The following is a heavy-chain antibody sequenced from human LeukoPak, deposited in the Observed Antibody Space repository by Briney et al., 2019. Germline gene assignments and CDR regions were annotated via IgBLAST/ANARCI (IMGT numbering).Heavy chain of an antibody. Sequence: SETPSLTCAVYGGSFSGYYWSWIRQPPGKGLECIGKINHSRSTNYNPSLKSRVTISVDTSKNQFSLKLSSVTAADTAVYYCAREAGATTTYYFDYWGQGTLVTVSS. V-gene: IGHV4-34*01. CDR3: AREAGATTTYYFDY. CDR2: INHSRST. CDR1: GGSFSGYY. D-gene: IGHD1-26*01. J-gene: IGHJ4*02.